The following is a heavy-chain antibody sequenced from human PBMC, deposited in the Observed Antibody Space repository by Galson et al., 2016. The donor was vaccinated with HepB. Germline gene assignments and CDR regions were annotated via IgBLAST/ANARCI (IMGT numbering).Heavy chain of an antibody. D-gene: IGHD3-3*01. J-gene: IGHJ6*04. CDR3: TTDYDDHDGMDV. Sequence: SLRLSCAASGLTFRNAWMSWVRQAPGKGLEWVGRIKSKLDGGTTDHAAPVKGRFTISRDDSKNTPYVKMKSLKSEDTAVYYCTTDYDDHDGMDVWGKGTTVTVSS. CDR1: GLTFRNAW. V-gene: IGHV3-15*01. CDR2: IKSKLDGGTT.